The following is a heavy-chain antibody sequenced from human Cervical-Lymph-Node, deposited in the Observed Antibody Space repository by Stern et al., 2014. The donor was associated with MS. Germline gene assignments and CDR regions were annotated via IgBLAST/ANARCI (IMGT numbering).Heavy chain of an antibody. Sequence: QVQLVPSGAEVKKPGSSVKVSCKASGGTFSSYAISWVRQAPGQGLEWMGGIIPILGTANYAQKFQGRVKITADEATSTAYMELSSLRSEDTAVYYCARGELKEGLVRGMDVWGQGTTGTVS. CDR2: IIPILGTA. V-gene: IGHV1-69*01. D-gene: IGHD1-26*01. CDR3: ARGELKEGLVRGMDV. J-gene: IGHJ6*02. CDR1: GGTFSSYA.